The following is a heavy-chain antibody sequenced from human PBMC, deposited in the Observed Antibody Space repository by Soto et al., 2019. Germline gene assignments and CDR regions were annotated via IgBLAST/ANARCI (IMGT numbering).Heavy chain of an antibody. CDR1: GGSISSYY. Sequence: SETLSLTCTVSGGSISSYYWSWIRQPPGKGLEWIGYIYYSGSTNYNPSLKSRVTISVDTSKNQFSLKLSSVTAADTAVYYCARDLGYYDSSGYFDYWGQGTLVTVSS. D-gene: IGHD3-22*01. CDR3: ARDLGYYDSSGYFDY. V-gene: IGHV4-59*01. CDR2: IYYSGST. J-gene: IGHJ4*02.